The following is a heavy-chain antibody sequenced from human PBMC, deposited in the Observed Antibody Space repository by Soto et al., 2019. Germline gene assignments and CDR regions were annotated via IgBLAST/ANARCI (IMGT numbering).Heavy chain of an antibody. Sequence: QVQLVQSGAEVQKPGSSVKVSCKASGGTFSSYAISWVRQAPGQGLEWMGGSIPIFGTATYAPKFQGRVTITAGHSTSTAYMKLRSLRPEDSAVYFCARGNIGVVPAPQWYYYDGMDVWGQGPTVTFSS. J-gene: IGHJ6*02. V-gene: IGHV1-69*01. D-gene: IGHD2-2*01. CDR3: ARGNIGVVPAPQWYYYDGMDV. CDR2: SIPIFGTA. CDR1: GGTFSSYA.